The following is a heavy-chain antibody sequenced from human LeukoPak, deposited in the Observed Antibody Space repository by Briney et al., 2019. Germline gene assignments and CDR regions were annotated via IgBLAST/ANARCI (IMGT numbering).Heavy chain of an antibody. D-gene: IGHD5-18*01. J-gene: IGHJ4*02. V-gene: IGHV1-46*01. CDR1: GFTFTTYY. CDR2: INPSGGST. CDR3: ATKRGYSYGYVDY. Sequence: EASVKVSCKTSGFTFTTYYMNWVRQAPGQGLEWMGKINPSGGSTSYAQKFQGRVTMTRDTSTSTVYMELSSLRSEDTAVYYCATKRGYSYGYVDYWGQGTLVTVSS.